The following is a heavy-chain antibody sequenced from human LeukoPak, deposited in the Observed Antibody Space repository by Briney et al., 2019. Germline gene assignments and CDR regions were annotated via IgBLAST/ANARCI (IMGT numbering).Heavy chain of an antibody. CDR3: ARPYSSGWLPIGY. D-gene: IGHD6-19*01. CDR1: GFTFSGYA. CDR2: ISGSGDYT. V-gene: IGHV3-23*01. J-gene: IGHJ4*02. Sequence: PGGSRRLSCAVSGFTFSGYAMSWVRQAPGKGLEWVSTISGSGDYTYYADSVKGRFTISSDNSKNTLYLQMNRLRAEDTAVYYCARPYSSGWLPIGYWGQGTLVTVSS.